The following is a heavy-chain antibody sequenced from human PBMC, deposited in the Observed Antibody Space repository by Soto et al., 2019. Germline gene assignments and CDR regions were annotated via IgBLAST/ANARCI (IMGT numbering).Heavy chain of an antibody. CDR3: ARSSGSYYDVFDY. J-gene: IGHJ4*02. V-gene: IGHV1-69*13. Sequence: SVKVSCKASGGTFSSYAISWVRQAPGQGLEWMGGIIPIFGTADYAQKFQGRVTITADESTSTAYMELSSLRSEDTAVYYCARSSGSYYDVFDYWGQGTLVTVSS. CDR2: IIPIFGTA. CDR1: GGTFSSYA. D-gene: IGHD1-26*01.